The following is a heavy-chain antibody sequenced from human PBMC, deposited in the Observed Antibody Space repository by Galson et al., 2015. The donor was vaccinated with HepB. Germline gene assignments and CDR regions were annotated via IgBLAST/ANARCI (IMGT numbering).Heavy chain of an antibody. V-gene: IGHV3-23*01. CDR1: GFTFSSYA. Sequence: SLRLSCAASGFTFSSYAMSWVRQAPGKGLEWVSAISGSGGSTYYADSVKGRFTISRDNSKNTLYLQMNSLRAEDTAVYYCAKDGLVGATTQVPTDYWGQGTLVTVSS. D-gene: IGHD1-26*01. CDR3: AKDGLVGATTQVPTDY. CDR2: ISGSGGST. J-gene: IGHJ4*02.